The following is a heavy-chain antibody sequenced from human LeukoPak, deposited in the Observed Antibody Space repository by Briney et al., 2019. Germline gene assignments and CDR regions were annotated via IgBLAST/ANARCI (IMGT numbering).Heavy chain of an antibody. CDR1: GFTFSSYA. J-gene: IGHJ4*02. CDR2: VKSRSAGETT. V-gene: IGHV3-15*01. CDR3: TLIQGWGSGSYYRDF. D-gene: IGHD3-10*01. Sequence: GGSLRLSCEASGFTFSSYAMSWVRQAPGKGLEWVARVKSRSAGETTDYAAPVKGRFTISRDDSKNTLYLQMNSLKTEDTAVYYCTLIQGWGSGSYYRDFWGQGTLVTVSS.